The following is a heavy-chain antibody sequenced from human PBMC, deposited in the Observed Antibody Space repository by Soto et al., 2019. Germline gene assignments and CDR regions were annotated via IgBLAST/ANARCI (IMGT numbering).Heavy chain of an antibody. D-gene: IGHD3-9*01. J-gene: IGHJ5*02. CDR2: IYYSGST. CDR1: GGSISSSSYY. V-gene: IGHV4-61*01. Sequence: PSETLSLTCTVSGGSISSSSYYWSWIRQPPGKGLEWIGYIYYSGSTNYNPSLKSRVTISVDTSKNQFSLKLSSVTAADTAVYYCARGTYYDILTGYYKRENWFEPWGQGTLVTVSS. CDR3: ARGTYYDILTGYYKRENWFEP.